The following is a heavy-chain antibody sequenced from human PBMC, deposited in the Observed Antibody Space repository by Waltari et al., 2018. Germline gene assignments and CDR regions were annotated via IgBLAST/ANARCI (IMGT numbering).Heavy chain of an antibody. V-gene: IGHV1-18*01. CDR2: ISVYDGIT. CDR3: ARDLGLGELINTFDV. CDR1: GDSSNNFR. Sequence: QLQLVQSAVEVQKPGASVKVSCKASGDSSNNFRITWLRQAPGQGPEWLGWISVYDGITDYAQKVQGRVTLTTDSSTTTAYLELRSLRSDDTAVYYCARDLGLGELINTFDVWGQGTMVTVSS. J-gene: IGHJ3*01. D-gene: IGHD3-16*01.